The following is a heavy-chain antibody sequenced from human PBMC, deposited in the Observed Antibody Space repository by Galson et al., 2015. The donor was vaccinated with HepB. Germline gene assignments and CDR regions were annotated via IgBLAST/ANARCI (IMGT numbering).Heavy chain of an antibody. J-gene: IGHJ4*02. CDR3: AGGHSSDWWFFDY. D-gene: IGHD6-19*01. V-gene: IGHV1-18*01. CDR1: GYTFTSYG. CDR2: ISAYNGNA. Sequence: SVKVSCKASGYTFTSYGISWVRQAPGQGLEWMGWISAYNGNANYAQKLQGRVTMTTDTSTRTAYMELRSLRSDDTAVYYCAGGHSSDWWFFDYWGQGTLVTVSS.